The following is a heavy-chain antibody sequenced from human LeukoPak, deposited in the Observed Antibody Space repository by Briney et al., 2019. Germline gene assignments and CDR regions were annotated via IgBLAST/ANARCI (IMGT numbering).Heavy chain of an antibody. V-gene: IGHV3-30*02. J-gene: IGHJ4*02. CDR3: ATDRESSYCSGGYCYGGGLDY. Sequence: PGGSLRLSCAASGFTFSSYGMHWVRQAPGKGLEWVAVIWYDGSNKYYADSVKGRFTISRDNSENTLYLQVNSLRAEDTAVYYCATDRESSYCSGGYCYGGGLDYWGQGTLVTVSS. CDR1: GFTFSSYG. D-gene: IGHD2-15*01. CDR2: IWYDGSNK.